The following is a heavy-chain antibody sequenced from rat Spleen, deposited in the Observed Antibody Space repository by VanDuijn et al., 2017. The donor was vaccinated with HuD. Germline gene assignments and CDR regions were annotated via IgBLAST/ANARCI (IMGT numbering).Heavy chain of an antibody. V-gene: IGHV5-46*01. D-gene: IGHD5-1*01. Sequence: EVQLVESGGCLVQPGRSLKLSCAASGFTFSSFAMAWVRQAPKKGLEWVATITSGGSTYYRDSVKGRFTISRDNAKSTLYLQMDSLRSEDTATYYCATDWEGHYFDYWGQGVMVTVSS. J-gene: IGHJ2*01. CDR1: GFTFSSFA. CDR2: ITSGGST. CDR3: ATDWEGHYFDY.